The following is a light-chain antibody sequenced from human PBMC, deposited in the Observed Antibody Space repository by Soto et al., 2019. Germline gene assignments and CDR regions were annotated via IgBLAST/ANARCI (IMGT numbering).Light chain of an antibody. CDR1: QSVSSNY. CDR3: QQYDTSPLRVT. Sequence: EIVLTQSPGTLSLSPGDRATLSCRASQSVSSNYLAWYQQKPGQAPRLLIYGASSRSTGIPDRFSGSGSGTDFNLTTSRLEPEDFAVYYCQQYDTSPLRVTFGPGTKVDIK. CDR2: GAS. V-gene: IGKV3-20*01. J-gene: IGKJ3*01.